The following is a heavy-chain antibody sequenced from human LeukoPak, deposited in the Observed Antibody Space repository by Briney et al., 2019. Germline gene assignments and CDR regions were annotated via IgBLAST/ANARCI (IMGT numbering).Heavy chain of an antibody. Sequence: GASVKVSCKASGYTFTSYAMHWVRQAPGQRLEWMGWINAGNGNTKYSQKFQGRVTITRDTSASTAYMELSSLRSEDTAVYYCARAMFYYDSSGYSTFAFDIWGQGTMVTVSS. V-gene: IGHV1-3*01. D-gene: IGHD3-22*01. CDR3: ARAMFYYDSSGYSTFAFDI. CDR1: GYTFTSYA. CDR2: INAGNGNT. J-gene: IGHJ3*02.